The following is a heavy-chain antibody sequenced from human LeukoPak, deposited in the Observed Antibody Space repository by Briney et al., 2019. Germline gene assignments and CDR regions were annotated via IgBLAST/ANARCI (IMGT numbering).Heavy chain of an antibody. CDR2: IRSKAYGGTT. Sequence: PGRALRLSCTASGFTFGDYAMSWVRQAPGKGLERVGFIRSKAYGGTTEYAASVKGRFMISRDDSKSIAYLQMNSLKTEDTAVYYCTRDPRGSYGPDAFDVWGQGTMVTVSS. CDR3: TRDPRGSYGPDAFDV. D-gene: IGHD1-26*01. CDR1: GFTFGDYA. J-gene: IGHJ3*01. V-gene: IGHV3-49*04.